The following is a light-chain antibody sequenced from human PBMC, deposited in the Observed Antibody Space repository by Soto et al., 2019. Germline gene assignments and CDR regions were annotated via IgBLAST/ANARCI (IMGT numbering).Light chain of an antibody. CDR2: AAS. CDR1: QSISSY. CDR3: QQSYSTPRT. V-gene: IGKV1-39*01. J-gene: IGKJ2*01. Sequence: DSQMTQSPSSLSASVGDRVTITFRASQSISSYLNWYQQKPGKAPKLLIYAASSLQSGVPSRFSGSGSGTDFTLTISSLQPEDFATYYCQQSYSTPRTFGQGTQLEIK.